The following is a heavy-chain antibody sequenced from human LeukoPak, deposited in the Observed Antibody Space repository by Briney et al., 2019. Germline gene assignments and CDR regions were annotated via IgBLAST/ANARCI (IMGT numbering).Heavy chain of an antibody. CDR1: GFTFSSYA. CDR3: AKDAPYYYDSSGYYGLFDY. D-gene: IGHD3-22*01. CDR2: ISGSGGGT. J-gene: IGHJ4*02. V-gene: IGHV3-23*01. Sequence: GGSLRLSCAASGFTFSSYAMSWVRQAPGKGLEWVSAISGSGGGTYYADSVKGRFTISRDNSKNTLYLQMNSLRAEDTAVYYCAKDAPYYYDSSGYYGLFDYWGQGTLVTVSS.